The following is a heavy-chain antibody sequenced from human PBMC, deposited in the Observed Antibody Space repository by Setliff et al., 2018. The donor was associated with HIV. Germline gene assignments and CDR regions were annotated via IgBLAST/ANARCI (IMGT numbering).Heavy chain of an antibody. CDR2: IIPVLGLS. J-gene: IGHJ4*02. CDR1: GDTFSSYA. V-gene: IGHV1-69*10. Sequence: SVKVSCKASGDTFSSYAISWVRQAPGQGLEWMGGIIPVLGLSYYAQNFQGRVTITADESTSTAYMELSSLRSEDTAVCYCASYSGSYYFILHYWGQGTLVTVSS. D-gene: IGHD1-26*01. CDR3: ASYSGSYYFILHY.